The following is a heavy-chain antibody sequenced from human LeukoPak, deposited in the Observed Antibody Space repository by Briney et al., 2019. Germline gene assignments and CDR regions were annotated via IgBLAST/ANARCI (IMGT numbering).Heavy chain of an antibody. D-gene: IGHD3-22*01. CDR1: GGSLSTHH. CDR3: ARGYDSSAYCPFNY. V-gene: IGHV4-59*11. CDR2: ISDSGST. Sequence: SETLSLTCVVSGGSLSTHHWSWIRQSPGRGLEWIGYISDSGSTNYNPSLKSRVTISVDTSKNQFSLMLSSVTAADTVVYYCARGYDSSAYCPFNYWGQGTLVTVSS. J-gene: IGHJ4*02.